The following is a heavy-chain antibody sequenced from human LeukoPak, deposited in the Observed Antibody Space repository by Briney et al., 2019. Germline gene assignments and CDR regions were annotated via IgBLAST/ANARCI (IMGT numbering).Heavy chain of an antibody. CDR2: INHSGST. Sequence: SETLSLTCAVYGGSFSGYYWSWIRQPPGKGLEWIGEINHSGSTNYNPSLKSRVTISEDTSKNQFSLRLTSVTAADTAVYYCARTTPYYYYAMDVWGQGTTVTVSS. D-gene: IGHD4-17*01. CDR1: GGSFSGYY. V-gene: IGHV4-34*01. J-gene: IGHJ6*02. CDR3: ARTTPYYYYAMDV.